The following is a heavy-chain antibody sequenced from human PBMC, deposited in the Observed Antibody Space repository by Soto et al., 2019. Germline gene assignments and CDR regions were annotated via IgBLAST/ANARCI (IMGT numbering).Heavy chain of an antibody. CDR3: ARPDCSGGSCYSYWYFDL. CDR2: MNPNSGNT. Sequence: ASVKVSCKASGYTFTSYDINWVRQATGQGLEWMGWMNPNSGNTGYAQKFQGRVTMTRNTSISTAYMELSSLRSEDTAVYYCARPDCSGGSCYSYWYFDLWGRGTLVTVSS. J-gene: IGHJ2*01. V-gene: IGHV1-8*01. D-gene: IGHD2-15*01. CDR1: GYTFTSYD.